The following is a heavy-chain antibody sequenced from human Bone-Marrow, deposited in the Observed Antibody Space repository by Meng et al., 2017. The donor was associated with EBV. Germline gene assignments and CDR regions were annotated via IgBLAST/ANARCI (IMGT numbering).Heavy chain of an antibody. CDR1: GYTFTSYA. CDR3: ARDSTGDSRRFDP. Sequence: QVRLVQSGAEVKKPGASVTVSCEASGYTFTSYAMQWVRQAPEQRLEWMGWINVGNGDTKYSQKFHGRVTITRDTSATTAYMELSSLTSEDTAVYYCARDSTGDSRRFDPWGQGTLVTV. V-gene: IGHV1-3*01. CDR2: INVGNGDT. D-gene: IGHD3-22*01. J-gene: IGHJ5*02.